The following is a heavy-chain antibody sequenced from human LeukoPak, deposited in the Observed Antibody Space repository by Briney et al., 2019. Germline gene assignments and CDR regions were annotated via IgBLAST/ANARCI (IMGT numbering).Heavy chain of an antibody. D-gene: IGHD1-26*01. Sequence: ASVMVSCKASGYTFTAYYMHWVRQAPGQGLEWMGWIDPKSGGTNYAQKFQGRVTITRDTSTSTAYMDLSTLRSDDTAVYYCARDRSVVAVGAYFDYWGQGTLVTVSS. CDR1: GYTFTAYY. CDR2: IDPKSGGT. V-gene: IGHV1-2*02. J-gene: IGHJ4*02. CDR3: ARDRSVVAVGAYFDY.